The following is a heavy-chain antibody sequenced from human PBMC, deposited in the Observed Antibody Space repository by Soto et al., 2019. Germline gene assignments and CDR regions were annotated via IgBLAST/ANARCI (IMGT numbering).Heavy chain of an antibody. Sequence: QVQLRESGPGLVMPSQTLSLTCTVSGDSISSGNKYWSWIRQPPGKGLEWIGYIFSSGTTYYNPSLQSRLTMSLAASPNPFSLTLNPLTDADTAVYFCARVPSPFDSYSAMDVWGQGTTVTVSS. V-gene: IGHV4-30-4*01. D-gene: IGHD3-16*01. J-gene: IGHJ6*02. CDR3: ARVPSPFDSYSAMDV. CDR2: IFSSGTT. CDR1: GDSISSGNKY.